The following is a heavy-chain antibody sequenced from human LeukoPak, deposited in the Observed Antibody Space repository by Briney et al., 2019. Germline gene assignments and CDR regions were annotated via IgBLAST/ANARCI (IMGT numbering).Heavy chain of an antibody. Sequence: SVKVSCKASGGTFSSYAISWVRQAPGQGLEWMGGIIPIFGTANYAQRFQGRVTITADESTSTAYMELSSLRSEDTAVYYCARVRVFGNDAFDIWGQGTMVTVSS. CDR3: ARVRVFGNDAFDI. J-gene: IGHJ3*02. CDR1: GGTFSSYA. CDR2: IIPIFGTA. D-gene: IGHD3-16*01. V-gene: IGHV1-69*13.